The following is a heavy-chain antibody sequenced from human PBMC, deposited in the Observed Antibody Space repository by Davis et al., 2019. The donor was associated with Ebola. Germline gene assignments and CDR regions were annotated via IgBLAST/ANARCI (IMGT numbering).Heavy chain of an antibody. CDR1: GGSISSSSYY. D-gene: IGHD3-22*01. CDR3: ARDRYQLLYRYYYDSSGYSTRYFDY. Sequence: PSETLSLTCTVSGGSISSSSYYWGWIRQPPGKGLEWIGSIYYSGSTYYNPSLKSRVTISVDTSKNQFSLKLSSVTAADTAVYYCARDRYQLLYRYYYDSSGYSTRYFDYWGQGTLVTVSS. CDR2: IYYSGST. V-gene: IGHV4-39*02. J-gene: IGHJ4*02.